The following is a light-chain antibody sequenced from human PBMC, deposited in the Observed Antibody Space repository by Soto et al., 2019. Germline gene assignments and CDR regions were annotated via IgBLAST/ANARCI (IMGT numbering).Light chain of an antibody. J-gene: IGKJ3*01. CDR2: DTS. V-gene: IGKV3-20*01. Sequence: EIVLTQSPGTLSLSPGERATLSCRASQSVSSSYLAWYQQKPGQAPRLLIYDTSSRATGIPDRFSGSGSGTDFTLTISRLEPEDFAVYYCQQYDNSPPSFTFGHGTKVDIK. CDR3: QQYDNSPPSFT. CDR1: QSVSSSY.